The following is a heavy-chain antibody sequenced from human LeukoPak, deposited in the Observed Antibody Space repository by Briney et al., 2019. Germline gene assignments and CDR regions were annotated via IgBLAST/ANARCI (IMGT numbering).Heavy chain of an antibody. CDR1: GFTFDDYA. CDR2: ISWNSGSI. CDR3: AKDMYSNGWSSVDY. V-gene: IGHV3-9*01. Sequence: GGSLRLSCAASGFTFDDYAMHWVRQAPGKGLEWFSGISWNSGSIGYADSVKGRFTISRDNAKNSLYLQMNSLRAEDTALYYCAKDMYSNGWSSVDYWGQGTLVTVSS. J-gene: IGHJ4*02. D-gene: IGHD6-19*01.